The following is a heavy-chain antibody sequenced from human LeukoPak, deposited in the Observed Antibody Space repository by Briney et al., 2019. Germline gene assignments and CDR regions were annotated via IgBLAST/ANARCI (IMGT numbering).Heavy chain of an antibody. Sequence: GGPLRLSCAASGFTFSDYYMNWIRQAPGKGLEWISYMSSSGSTISYADSMTGRSTVSGDNAKNSFFLQNNRLAEDIPALHSCARSILPAANAIDYWGQGTLLTVSS. CDR3: ARSILPAANAIDY. D-gene: IGHD2-2*01. J-gene: IGHJ4*02. V-gene: IGHV3-11*04. CDR2: MSSSGSTI. CDR1: GFTFSDYY.